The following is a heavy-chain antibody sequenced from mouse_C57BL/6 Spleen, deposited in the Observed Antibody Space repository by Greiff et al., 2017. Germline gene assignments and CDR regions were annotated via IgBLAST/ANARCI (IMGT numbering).Heavy chain of an antibody. CDR3: ARGVDSSGFY. CDR2: IDPSDSYT. Sequence: QVQLQQPGAELVKPGASVKLSCKASGYTFTSYWMQWVKQRPGQGLEWIGEIDPSDSYTNYNQKFKGKATLTVDTSASTAYMQLSSLTSEDSAVYYCARGVDSSGFYWGQGTLVTVSA. D-gene: IGHD3-2*02. V-gene: IGHV1-50*01. J-gene: IGHJ3*01. CDR1: GYTFTSYW.